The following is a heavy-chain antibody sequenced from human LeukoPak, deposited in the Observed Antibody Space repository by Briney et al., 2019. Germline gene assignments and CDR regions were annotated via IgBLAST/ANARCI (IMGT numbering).Heavy chain of an antibody. CDR1: GFTLSSYE. Sequence: GGSLRLSCAASGFTLSSYEMNWVRQAPGKGLEWVSYISNSGTTMYYAHSVKGRFTISRDNAKNSLYLQMNSLRAEDTAVYYCARGGGIDYWGQGTLVTVSS. V-gene: IGHV3-48*03. CDR2: ISNSGTTM. CDR3: ARGGGIDY. D-gene: IGHD6-25*01. J-gene: IGHJ4*02.